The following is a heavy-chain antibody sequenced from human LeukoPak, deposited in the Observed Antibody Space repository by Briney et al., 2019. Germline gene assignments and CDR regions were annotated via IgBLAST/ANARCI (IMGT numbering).Heavy chain of an antibody. CDR2: ISGSGGST. V-gene: IGHV3-23*01. J-gene: IGHJ4*02. Sequence: GRSLRLSCTASGFTFSTYAMSWVRQAPGKGLEWVSTISGSGGSTYYADSVKGRFTISRDNSKNTLYLQMNSLRAEDTAVYYCAKAADYYDYWGQGTLVTVSS. CDR1: GFTFSTYA. CDR3: AKAADYYDY. D-gene: IGHD3-10*01.